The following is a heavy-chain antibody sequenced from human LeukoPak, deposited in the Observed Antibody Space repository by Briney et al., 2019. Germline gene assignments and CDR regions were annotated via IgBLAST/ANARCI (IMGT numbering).Heavy chain of an antibody. J-gene: IGHJ3*02. V-gene: IGHV2-5*01. Sequence: ESGPTLVKPTQTFTLTCTFSGFSLSTSGVGVGWIRQPPGKALEWLALIYWNDDKRYSPSLKSRLTITKDTSKNQVVLTMTNMDPVDTATYYCAHSGTVTTPHDAFDIWGQGTMVTVSS. D-gene: IGHD4-17*01. CDR2: IYWNDDK. CDR3: AHSGTVTTPHDAFDI. CDR1: GFSLSTSGVG.